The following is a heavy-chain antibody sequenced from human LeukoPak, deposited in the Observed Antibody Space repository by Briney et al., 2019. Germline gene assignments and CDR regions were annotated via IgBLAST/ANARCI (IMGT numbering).Heavy chain of an antibody. CDR1: GFTFNRFW. J-gene: IGHJ3*02. Sequence: GSLRLSCAASGFTFNRFWMHWVRQAPGKGLVWVSRIISDGSSTNYADSVKGRFTISRDNAKNTLHLQMNSLRAEDTALYYCAREDVDITVATSGAFDIWGQGTMVTVSS. V-gene: IGHV3-74*01. CDR3: AREDVDITVATSGAFDI. CDR2: IISDGSST. D-gene: IGHD6-19*01.